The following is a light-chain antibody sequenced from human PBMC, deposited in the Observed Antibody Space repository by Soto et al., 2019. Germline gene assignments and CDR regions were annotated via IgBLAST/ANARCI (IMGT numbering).Light chain of an antibody. CDR2: RAS. CDR1: QSISSW. Sequence: DIQMTQSPSTLPASVGDRVTITCRASQSISSWLAWYQLKPGKAPRFLIYRASSLQSGVPSRFSGSGFGTEFTLTLRNLQPDDFETYYGQQYKSYSTFGPGTKLE. V-gene: IGKV1-5*03. J-gene: IGKJ2*01. CDR3: QQYKSYST.